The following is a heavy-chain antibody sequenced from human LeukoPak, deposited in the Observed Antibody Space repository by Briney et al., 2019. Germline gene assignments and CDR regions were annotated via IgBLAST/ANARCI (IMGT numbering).Heavy chain of an antibody. CDR3: ARVLFLDAFDI. CDR1: GGSFSGYY. J-gene: IGHJ3*02. V-gene: IGHV4-34*01. CDR2: INHSGST. D-gene: IGHD4/OR15-4a*01. Sequence: SETLSLTCAVYGGSFSGYYWSWIRQPPGKGLEWIGEINHSGSTNYNPSPKSRVTISVDTSKNQFSLKLSSVTAADTAVYYCARVLFLDAFDIWGQGTMVTVSS.